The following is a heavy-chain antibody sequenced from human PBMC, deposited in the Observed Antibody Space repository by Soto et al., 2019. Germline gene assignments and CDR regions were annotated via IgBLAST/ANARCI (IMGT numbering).Heavy chain of an antibody. V-gene: IGHV1-46*01. CDR2: INPSGGST. J-gene: IGHJ5*02. D-gene: IGHD6-19*01. Sequence: QVQLVQSGAEVKKPGASVKVSCKASGYTFTSYYMHWVRQAPGQGLEWMGIINPSGGSTSYAQKFQGRVTMTRDTSTSTVYMELSSLRSEDTAVYYCAREIAVAGMGVWFDPWGQGTLVTVSS. CDR1: GYTFTSYY. CDR3: AREIAVAGMGVWFDP.